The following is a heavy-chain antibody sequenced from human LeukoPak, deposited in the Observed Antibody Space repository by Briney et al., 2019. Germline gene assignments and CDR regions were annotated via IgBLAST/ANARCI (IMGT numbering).Heavy chain of an antibody. J-gene: IGHJ2*01. D-gene: IGHD2-2*01. CDR1: GYSISSGYH. CDR2: IYYSGST. Sequence: PSETLSLTCVVSGYSISSGYHWGWIRQPPGKGLEWIGSIYYSGSTYYNPSLKSRVTISVDTSKNQFSLKLSSVTAADTAVYYCASPTYPRDIVVVPAAIIRYFDLWGRGTLVTVSS. V-gene: IGHV4-38-2*01. CDR3: ASPTYPRDIVVVPAAIIRYFDL.